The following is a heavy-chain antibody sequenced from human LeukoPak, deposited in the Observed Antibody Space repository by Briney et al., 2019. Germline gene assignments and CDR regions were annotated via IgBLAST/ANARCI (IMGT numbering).Heavy chain of an antibody. J-gene: IGHJ3*02. CDR1: GFTFSSTS. D-gene: IGHD1-26*01. Sequence: GGSLRLSCAASGFTFSSTSMNWVRQAPGKGLEWISYISYSGTTTYYADSVKGRFTVSRDHAENSLYLQMNSLRAEDTAIYYCAKCFGLVGASRDAFDIWGQGTMVTVSS. V-gene: IGHV3-48*04. CDR3: AKCFGLVGASRDAFDI. CDR2: ISYSGTTT.